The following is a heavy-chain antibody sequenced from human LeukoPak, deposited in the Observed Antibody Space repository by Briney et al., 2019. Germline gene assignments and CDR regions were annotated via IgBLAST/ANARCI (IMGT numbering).Heavy chain of an antibody. J-gene: IGHJ4*02. CDR3: TKRVKYGGTWDHFAD. CDR2: VNADGGNT. CDR1: GFTFDNYR. Sequence: GSLRLSCAASGFTFDNYRMSWVRQAPGNGLEWVSTVNADGGNTYYADSVKGRFTISRENSKSTLILQMNSMRVEDTALYYCTKRVKYGGTWDHFADWGQGTLVTVSS. D-gene: IGHD1-26*01. V-gene: IGHV3-23*01.